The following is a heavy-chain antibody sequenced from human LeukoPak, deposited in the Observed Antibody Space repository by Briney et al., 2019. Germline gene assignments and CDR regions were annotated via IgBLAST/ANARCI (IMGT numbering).Heavy chain of an antibody. V-gene: IGHV3-7*01. Sequence: GGSLRLSCAASGFTFSSYWMSWVRQAPGKGLEWVANIKQDGSEKYYVDSVKGRFTISRDNAKNSLYLQMNSLRAEDTAVYYCAREGKMATRTYYFDYWGQGTLVTVSS. CDR3: AREGKMATRTYYFDY. CDR1: GFTFSSYW. CDR2: IKQDGSEK. D-gene: IGHD5-24*01. J-gene: IGHJ4*02.